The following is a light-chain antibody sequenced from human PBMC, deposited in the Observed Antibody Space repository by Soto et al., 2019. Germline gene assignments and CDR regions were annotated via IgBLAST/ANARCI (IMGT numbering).Light chain of an antibody. CDR2: DAT. CDR3: QQRTNWLA. Sequence: EIVLTQSPATLSLSPGERATLSCRASQSVTWYLAWYQQKPGQAPRLLIYDATNRATGIPARFSGSGSGTDFPLTISSLEPEDVAVYYCQQRTNWLAFGGGTRVEI. V-gene: IGKV3-11*01. CDR1: QSVTWY. J-gene: IGKJ4*01.